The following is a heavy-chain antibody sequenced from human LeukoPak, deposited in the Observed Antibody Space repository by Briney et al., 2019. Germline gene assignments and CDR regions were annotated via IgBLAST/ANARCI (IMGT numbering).Heavy chain of an antibody. CDR1: GFTFSSYG. CDR3: AREVVVVVPAAIVNYYYYMDG. D-gene: IGHD2-2*01. Sequence: GGSLRLSCAASGFTFSSYGMHWVRQAPGKGLEWVAVIWYDGSNKYYADSVKGRFTISRDNSKNTLYLQMNSLRAEDTAVYYCAREVVVVVPAAIVNYYYYMDGWGKGTTVTVSS. J-gene: IGHJ6*03. CDR2: IWYDGSNK. V-gene: IGHV3-33*01.